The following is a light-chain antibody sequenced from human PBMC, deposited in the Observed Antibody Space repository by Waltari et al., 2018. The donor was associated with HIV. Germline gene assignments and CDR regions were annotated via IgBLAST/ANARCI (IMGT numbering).Light chain of an antibody. CDR1: QVIHRD. CDR3: QQANSFPHT. Sequence: IQMSQSPTSMYPSIGDNVTMICRASQVIHRDLAWYQQKPGKSPKLVIHHASTLQSGVSPRFSASGSGAAFALAISNLQLEDFATYYCQQANSFPHTFGQGTKL. J-gene: IGKJ2*01. V-gene: IGKV1-12*01. CDR2: HAS.